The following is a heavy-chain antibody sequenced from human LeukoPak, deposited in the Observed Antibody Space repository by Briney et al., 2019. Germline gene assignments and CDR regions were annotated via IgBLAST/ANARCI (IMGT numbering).Heavy chain of an antibody. CDR3: ARGGVVIYAFDI. Sequence: SVKVSCKASGGTFSSYAISWVRQAPGQGLEWMGRIIPILGIANYAQKFQGRVTITADKSTSTAYMELSSLRSEDTAVYYCARGGVVIYAFDIWGQGTMVTVSS. CDR2: IIPILGIA. V-gene: IGHV1-69*04. D-gene: IGHD3-22*01. J-gene: IGHJ3*02. CDR1: GGTFSSYA.